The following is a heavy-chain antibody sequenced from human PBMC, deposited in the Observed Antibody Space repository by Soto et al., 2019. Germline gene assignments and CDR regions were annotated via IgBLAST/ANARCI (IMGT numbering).Heavy chain of an antibody. CDR2: IYHSGST. D-gene: IGHD1-26*01. CDR3: ARMSGTYYVPDY. J-gene: IGHJ4*02. Sequence: QVQLQESGPRLVEASQTLSLTCTVSNASITSSGYYWSWVRQPPGKRLEWIGYIYHSGSTFYSTSLQSRLTMSVDTYKNQFSLTLRSVTAADTAVYHCARMSGTYYVPDYWGQGTLVTVSS. CDR1: NASITSSGYY. V-gene: IGHV4-31*03.